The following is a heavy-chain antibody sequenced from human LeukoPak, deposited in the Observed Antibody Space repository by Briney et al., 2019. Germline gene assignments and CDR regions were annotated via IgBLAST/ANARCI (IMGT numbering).Heavy chain of an antibody. CDR1: GFTFRNYA. D-gene: IGHD3-9*01. J-gene: IGHJ4*02. V-gene: IGHV3-23*01. CDR3: TKGTIWLPFDY. CDR2: ISGSGGST. Sequence: GGSLRLSCAAPGFTFRNYAMSWARQAPGKGLEWVSAISGSGGSTYYADSVKGRFTISRDNSKNTRTLQMNSLRAEDTAIYYCTKGTIWLPFDYWGQGTLVTVSS.